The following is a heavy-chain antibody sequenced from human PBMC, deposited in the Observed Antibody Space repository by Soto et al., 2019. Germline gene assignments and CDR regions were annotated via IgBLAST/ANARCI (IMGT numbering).Heavy chain of an antibody. D-gene: IGHD3-16*02. J-gene: IGHJ6*02. V-gene: IGHV4-34*01. CDR1: GGSFSGYY. Sequence: QVQLQQWGAGLLKPSETLSLTCAVYGGSFSGYYWSWIRQPPGKGLEWIGEINHSGSTNSNPSLKSRVTISVDTSKNQCSLKLSSVTAADTAVYYCASSMHYDYVWGSYRPFYYYYGMDVWGQGTTVTVSS. CDR3: ASSMHYDYVWGSYRPFYYYYGMDV. CDR2: INHSGST.